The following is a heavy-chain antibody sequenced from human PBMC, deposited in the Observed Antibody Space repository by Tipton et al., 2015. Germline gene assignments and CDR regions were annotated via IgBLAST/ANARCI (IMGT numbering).Heavy chain of an antibody. CDR2: IYYNGNT. CDR3: ARDRVASYAFDD. CDR1: GGSISHYY. D-gene: IGHD2-2*01. J-gene: IGHJ4*02. V-gene: IGHV4-59*01. Sequence: TLSLTCTVSGGSISHYYWSWIRQPPGKGLEWMGYIYYNGNTNYNPSLKSRVTISLDTSKNEVYLNLGSVTAADTAVYYCARDRVASYAFDDWGQRTLVAVSS.